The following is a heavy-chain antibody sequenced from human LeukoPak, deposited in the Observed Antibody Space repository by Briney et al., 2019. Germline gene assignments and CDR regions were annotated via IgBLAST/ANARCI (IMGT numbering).Heavy chain of an antibody. CDR1: GGTFSSYA. J-gene: IGHJ4*02. CDR2: IIPIFGTA. D-gene: IGHD5-18*01. CDR3: ASSVDTAMVRPFDY. V-gene: IGHV1-69*05. Sequence: SVKVSCKASGGTFSSYAISWVRQAPGQGLEWMGGIIPIFGTANYAQRFQGRVTITTDESTSTAYMELSSLRSEDTAVYYCASSVDTAMVRPFDYWGQGTLVTVSS.